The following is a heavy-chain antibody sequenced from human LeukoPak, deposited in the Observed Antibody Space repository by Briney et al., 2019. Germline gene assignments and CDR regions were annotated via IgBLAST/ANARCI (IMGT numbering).Heavy chain of an antibody. V-gene: IGHV3-23*01. CDR2: IRVSGST. CDR1: GFTFSSYA. D-gene: IGHD5-12*01. J-gene: IGHJ3*02. CDR3: ARDNGGYVPNDAFDI. Sequence: GGSLRLSCTTSGFTFSSYALSWVRQAPGKGLEWVSGIRVSGSTYYPDSVTGRFTISRDNSENTLYLQMNSLRAEDTAVYYCARDNGGYVPNDAFDIWGQGTMVTVSS.